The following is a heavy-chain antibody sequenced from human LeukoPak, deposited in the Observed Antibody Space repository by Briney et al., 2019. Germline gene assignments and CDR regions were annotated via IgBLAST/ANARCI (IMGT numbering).Heavy chain of an antibody. CDR2: IRSKPYGGTT. V-gene: IGHV3-49*03. J-gene: IGHJ4*02. Sequence: PGRSLRLSCTASGFTFGDYAMSWFRQAPGKGLGWVGFIRSKPYGGTTEYAASVKGRFTMSRDDSKTIAYLQMNSLKTEDTAVYYCTRGYDVLTGLSYFDYWGQGALVTVSS. CDR1: GFTFGDYA. D-gene: IGHD3-9*01. CDR3: TRGYDVLTGLSYFDY.